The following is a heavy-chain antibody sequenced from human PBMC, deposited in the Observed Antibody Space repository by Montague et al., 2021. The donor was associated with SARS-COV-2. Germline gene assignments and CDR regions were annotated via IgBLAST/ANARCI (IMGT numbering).Heavy chain of an antibody. D-gene: IGHD2-2*01. CDR3: ARGGRPVVVPGADSAGRVFDI. CDR1: GGSFSSYY. V-gene: IGHV4-34*01. J-gene: IGHJ3*02. CDR2: VNQSGTT. Sequence: SETLSLTCAISGGSFSSYYWSWIRQPPGKGLEWIGEVNQSGTTIYNPSVKSGVTISIDTSKNQFYLRLNSVTAADTAVYYCARGGRPVVVPGADSAGRVFDIWGQGTMVTVSS.